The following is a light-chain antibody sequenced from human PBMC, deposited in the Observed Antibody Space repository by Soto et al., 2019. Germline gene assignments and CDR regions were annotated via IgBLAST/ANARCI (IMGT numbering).Light chain of an antibody. CDR1: QRMSGW. V-gene: IGKV1-5*01. CDR2: DVS. CDR3: LQYDSFSVT. J-gene: IGKJ1*01. Sequence: DIQMTQSPSTLSASVGDTVTITCRASQRMSGWLAWHQQKPGKAPKLLIYDVSALKRGVPPRFSGSGSGTEFTLTISSMQTDDFANYSFLQYDSFSVTFGQGTKVDTK.